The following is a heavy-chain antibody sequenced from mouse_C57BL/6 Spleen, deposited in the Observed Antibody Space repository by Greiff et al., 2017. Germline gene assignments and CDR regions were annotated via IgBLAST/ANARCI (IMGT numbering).Heavy chain of an antibody. CDR3: ARDGSTHWYFDV. Sequence: QVQLQQSGPELVKPGASVKISCKASGYAFSSSWMNWVKQRPGKGLEWIGRLYPGDGDTNYNGKFKGKATLTADKSSSTAYMQLSSLTSEDSAVYFCARDGSTHWYFDVWGTGTTVTVSS. J-gene: IGHJ1*03. CDR2: LYPGDGDT. CDR1: GYAFSSSW. V-gene: IGHV1-82*01. D-gene: IGHD1-1*01.